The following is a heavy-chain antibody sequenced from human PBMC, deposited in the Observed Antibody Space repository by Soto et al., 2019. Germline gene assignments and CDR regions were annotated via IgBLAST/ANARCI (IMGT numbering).Heavy chain of an antibody. CDR2: ISSSSSYI. Sequence: EVQLVESGGGLVKPGGSLRLSCAASGFTFSSYNMNCVRQAPGKGLEWVSSISSSSSYIYYADSVKGRFTISRDNAKNSLYLQMNSLRAEDTAVYYCASHPRDSSGYWYYFDYWGQGTLVTVSS. CDR3: ASHPRDSSGYWYYFDY. CDR1: GFTFSSYN. D-gene: IGHD3-22*01. V-gene: IGHV3-21*01. J-gene: IGHJ4*02.